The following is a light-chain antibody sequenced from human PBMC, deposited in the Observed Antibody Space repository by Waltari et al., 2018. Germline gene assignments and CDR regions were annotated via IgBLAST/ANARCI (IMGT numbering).Light chain of an antibody. CDR3: QQYSTSPFT. J-gene: IGKJ2*01. Sequence: EIVLTQSPGTLSLSPGERATLSCRASQSVSSHLAWYQQKPGQAPRLLIYGASSSATGIPDRFSGSGSGTDFTLTISRLEPEDFAVYYCQQYSTSPFTFGQGTKLEIK. V-gene: IGKV3-20*01. CDR2: GAS. CDR1: QSVSSH.